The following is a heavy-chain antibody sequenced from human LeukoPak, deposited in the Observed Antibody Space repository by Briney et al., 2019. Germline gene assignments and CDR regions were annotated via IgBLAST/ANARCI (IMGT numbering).Heavy chain of an antibody. Sequence: GGSLRLSCAASGFTFSSYEMNWVRQAPGKGLEWVSYISSSGSTIYYADSVKGRFTISRDNAKNSLYLQMNSLRAEDTALYFCARDATTEPGTVYMDVWGKGTTVTISS. CDR2: ISSSGSTI. D-gene: IGHD6-13*01. J-gene: IGHJ6*03. CDR3: ARDATTEPGTVYMDV. V-gene: IGHV3-48*03. CDR1: GFTFSSYE.